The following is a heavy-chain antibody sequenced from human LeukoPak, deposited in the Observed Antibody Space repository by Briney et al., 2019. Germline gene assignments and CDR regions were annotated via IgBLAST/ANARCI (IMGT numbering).Heavy chain of an antibody. V-gene: IGHV3-49*04. CDR2: IRSKAYGGTT. CDR1: GFTFGDYA. D-gene: IGHD3-9*01. Sequence: GGSLRLSCTASGFTFGDYAMSRVRQAPGKGLEWVGFIRSKAYGGTTEYAASVKGRFTISRDDSKSIAYLQVNSLKTEDTAVYYCTRALMNYDILTGYSLPFDYWGQGTLVTVSS. J-gene: IGHJ4*02. CDR3: TRALMNYDILTGYSLPFDY.